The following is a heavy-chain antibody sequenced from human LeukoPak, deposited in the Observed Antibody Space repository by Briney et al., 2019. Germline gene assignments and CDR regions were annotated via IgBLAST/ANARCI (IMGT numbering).Heavy chain of an antibody. CDR2: ISDSGGST. CDR3: ARESSVSIAAAGTLLGYGMDV. V-gene: IGHV3-23*01. D-gene: IGHD6-13*01. J-gene: IGHJ6*02. Sequence: GGSLRLSCAVSGITLSNYGMSWVRQAPGKGLEWVAGISDSGGSTNYADSVKGRFTISRDNSKNTLYLQMNSLRAEDTAVYYCARESSVSIAAAGTLLGYGMDVWGQGTTVTVSS. CDR1: GITLSNYG.